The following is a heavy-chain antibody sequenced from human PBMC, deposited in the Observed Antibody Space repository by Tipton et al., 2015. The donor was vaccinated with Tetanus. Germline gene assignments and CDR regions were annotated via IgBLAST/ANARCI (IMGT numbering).Heavy chain of an antibody. D-gene: IGHD4-17*01. J-gene: IGHJ1*01. Sequence: SLRLSCAASGFSFSTYNFHWVRQAPGKGLEWVAVIWYDGTTKYYADSVNGRFTISRDNSKNTLFLQMNNLRADDTAVYYCARETSLTTSYWGQGTLVTVSS. V-gene: IGHV3-33*01. CDR2: IWYDGTTK. CDR3: ARETSLTTSY. CDR1: GFSFSTYN.